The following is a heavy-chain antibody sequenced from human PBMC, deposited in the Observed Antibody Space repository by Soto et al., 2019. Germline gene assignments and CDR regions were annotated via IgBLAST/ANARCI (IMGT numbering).Heavy chain of an antibody. D-gene: IGHD5-18*01. CDR2: SHYSGNT. V-gene: IGHV4-59*11. J-gene: IGHJ5*02. CDR3: ARGASEYSYGYWFDL. CDR1: GGSIITHY. Sequence: PSETLSLTCTVSGGSIITHYWSWIRQPPGKGLEWIGYSHYSGNTDYNPSLRSRVTMAVDTSKSQVSLNLNSVTAADTAIYYCARGASEYSYGYWFDLWGPGILVTVSS.